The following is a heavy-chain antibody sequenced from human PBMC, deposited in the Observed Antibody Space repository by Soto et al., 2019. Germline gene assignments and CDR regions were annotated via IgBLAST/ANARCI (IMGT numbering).Heavy chain of an antibody. V-gene: IGHV3-23*01. CDR2: ISGGGDTT. Sequence: EVQLLESGGGLVQPGGSLRLSCAASGFTFNNYAMTWVRQAPGKGLEWVSAISGGGDTTSYADSVKGRFTVSRDGSKNTLYLQRSSLRAEDTALYDCAKGRGGSGSLTPRVDFWGQGTLVTVSS. J-gene: IGHJ4*02. CDR1: GFTFNNYA. D-gene: IGHD3-10*01. CDR3: AKGRGGSGSLTPRVDF.